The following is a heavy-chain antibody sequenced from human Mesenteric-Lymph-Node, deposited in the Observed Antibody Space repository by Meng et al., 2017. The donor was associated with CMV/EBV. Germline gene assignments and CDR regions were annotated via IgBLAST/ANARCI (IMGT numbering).Heavy chain of an antibody. CDR3: ARVQRPSDFVWGNYRAAFDY. Sequence: SETLSLTCTVSRGSISSGDYYWNWIRQPPVKGLEWIGYISYSGSTYYNPSLKSRVTISVDTSKNQLSLKLSSVTAADTAVYYCARVQRPSDFVWGNYRAAFDYWGQGTLVTVSS. D-gene: IGHD3-16*01. V-gene: IGHV4-30-4*08. CDR1: RGSISSGDYY. CDR2: ISYSGST. J-gene: IGHJ4*02.